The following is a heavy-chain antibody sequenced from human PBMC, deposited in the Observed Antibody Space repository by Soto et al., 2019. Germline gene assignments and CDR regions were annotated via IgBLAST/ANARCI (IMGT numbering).Heavy chain of an antibody. D-gene: IGHD2-15*01. J-gene: IGHJ4*02. V-gene: IGHV4-34*01. CDR3: ARSPNLGYCGGGACYRFDY. CDR2: INHSGST. Sequence: QVQLQQWGAGLLKPSETLSLTCAVYGGSFSGYSWSWIRQPPGKGLEWLGEINHSGSTNYNPSLKSRVTISEDTSKNQFSLKLTSVTAADTAVYYCARSPNLGYCGGGACYRFDYWGRGTLVTVSS. CDR1: GGSFSGYS.